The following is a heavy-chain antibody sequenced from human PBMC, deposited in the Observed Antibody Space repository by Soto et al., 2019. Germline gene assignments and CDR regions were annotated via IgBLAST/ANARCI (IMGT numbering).Heavy chain of an antibody. J-gene: IGHJ3*02. CDR1: GGYISGSTSY. V-gene: IGHV4-39*01. CDR3: ARALPSTYYYDSSGYFGPHDAFDI. Sequence: PSETLSLTCTVSGGYISGSTSYWGWIRQPPGKGLEWIGNIYYSGNTYYHPSLKSRLTISVDTSKNQFSLRLSSVTAADTAVYYCARALPSTYYYDSSGYFGPHDAFDIWGQGTMVTVSS. D-gene: IGHD3-22*01. CDR2: IYYSGNT.